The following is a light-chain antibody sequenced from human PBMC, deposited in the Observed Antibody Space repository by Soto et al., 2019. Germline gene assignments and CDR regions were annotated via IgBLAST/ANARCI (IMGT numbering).Light chain of an antibody. Sequence: QSVLTQPPSVSAAPGQKVTISCSGRSSNLGSNYVSWYQQLPGTAPKLLIHENNKRPSGIPDRFSGSKSGTSATLGITGLQAGDEADYYCGTWDSSLSAWVFGGGTQLTVL. CDR3: GTWDSSLSAWV. CDR2: ENN. J-gene: IGLJ3*02. V-gene: IGLV1-51*02. CDR1: SSNLGSNY.